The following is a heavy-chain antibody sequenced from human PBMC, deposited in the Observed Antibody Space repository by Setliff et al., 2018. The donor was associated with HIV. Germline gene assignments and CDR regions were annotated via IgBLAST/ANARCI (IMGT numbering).Heavy chain of an antibody. CDR2: IHYTGST. CDR1: GGSISSGGYY. J-gene: IGHJ6*03. V-gene: IGHV4-31*03. D-gene: IGHD6-6*01. Sequence: PSETLSLTCTVSGGSISSGGYYWSWIRQHPGKGLEWIGYIHYTGSTYYNPSLKSRVTISVDTSKNQFSLKLSSVTAADTAVYYCARGGGTSSPIDYHYYIDVWGKGTTVTVSS. CDR3: ARGGGTSSPIDYHYYIDV.